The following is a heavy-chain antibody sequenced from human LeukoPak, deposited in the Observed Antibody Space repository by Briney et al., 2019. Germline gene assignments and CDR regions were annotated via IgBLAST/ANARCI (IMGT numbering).Heavy chain of an antibody. Sequence: ASVKVSCKASGYSLTSDDINWVRQAAGQGLEWMGWINPDTGATGYAQKLQDRVTITATTSINSAFMEMRSLTSEDTPVYYCARGHDFDIIVYYGDAFVIWGQGTLWTVSS. J-gene: IGHJ3*02. CDR2: INPDTGAT. D-gene: IGHD3-22*01. CDR3: ARGHDFDIIVYYGDAFVI. V-gene: IGHV1-8*03. CDR1: GYSLTSDD.